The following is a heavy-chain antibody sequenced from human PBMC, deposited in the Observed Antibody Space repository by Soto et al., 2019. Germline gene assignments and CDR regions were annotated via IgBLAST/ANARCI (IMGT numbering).Heavy chain of an antibody. J-gene: IGHJ3*02. V-gene: IGHV4-30-4*01. CDR2: IYYSGST. Sequence: SETLSLTCTVSGGSISSGVYYWSWIRQPPGKGLEWIGYIYYSGSTYYNPSLKSRVTISVDTSKNQFSLKLSSVTAADTAVYYCARVRPINAFDIWGQGEMLTVSS. CDR3: ARVRPINAFDI. CDR1: GGSISSGVYY.